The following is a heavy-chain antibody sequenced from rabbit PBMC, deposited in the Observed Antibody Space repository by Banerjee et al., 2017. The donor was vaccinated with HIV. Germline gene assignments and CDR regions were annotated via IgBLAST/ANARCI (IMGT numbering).Heavy chain of an antibody. CDR2: IYAGSSGNT. J-gene: IGHJ4*01. Sequence: QSLEESGGDLVKPGASLTLTCTASGFSFSNSYYMCWVRQAPGKGLEWIGCIYAGSSGNTYYASWAKGRFTISKTSSTTVTLQMTSLTAADTATYFCARDIYAGTTGYGYGFNLWGPGTLVTVS. D-gene: IGHD6-1*01. CDR3: ARDIYAGTTGYGYGFNL. CDR1: GFSFSNSYY. V-gene: IGHV1S40*01.